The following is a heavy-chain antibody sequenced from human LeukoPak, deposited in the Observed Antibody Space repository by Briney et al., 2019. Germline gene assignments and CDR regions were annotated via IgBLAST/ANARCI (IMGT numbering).Heavy chain of an antibody. CDR1: GGTFSSYA. CDR2: IIPILGIA. Sequence: GASVKVSCKASGGTFSSYAISWVRQAPGQGLEWMGRIIPILGIANYAQKFQGRVTITADKSTSTAYMELSSLRSEDTAVYYCARTPETNRWDYYYGMDVWGQGTTVTVSS. D-gene: IGHD1-26*01. J-gene: IGHJ6*02. CDR3: ARTPETNRWDYYYGMDV. V-gene: IGHV1-69*04.